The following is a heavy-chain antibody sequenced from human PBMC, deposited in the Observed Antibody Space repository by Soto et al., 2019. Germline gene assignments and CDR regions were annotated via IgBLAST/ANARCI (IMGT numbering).Heavy chain of an antibody. J-gene: IGHJ6*02. CDR1: GFTFSSYG. CDR2: ISYDGSNK. D-gene: IGHD7-27*01. Sequence: QVQLVESGGGVVQPGRSLRLSCAASGFTFSSYGMHWVRQAPGKGLERVAVISYDGSNKYYADSVKGRFTISRDKSKNPLYLQMTSLRAEDTAVYYCAKDLLGPGRAYGMDVWGQGTTVTVSS. CDR3: AKDLLGPGRAYGMDV. V-gene: IGHV3-30*18.